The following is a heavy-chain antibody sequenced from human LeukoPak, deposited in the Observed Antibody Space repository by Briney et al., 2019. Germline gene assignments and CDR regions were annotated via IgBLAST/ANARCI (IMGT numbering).Heavy chain of an antibody. V-gene: IGHV3-30*02. CDR3: AKSASAYYYMDV. CDR1: GFTFSSSG. J-gene: IGHJ6*03. D-gene: IGHD4/OR15-4a*01. Sequence: GGSLRLSCAASGFTFSSSGMHWVRQAPGKWLEWVAFIRYDGNKYYADSVKGRFTISRDNSKNTLYLQMNSLRAEDTAVYYCAKSASAYYYMDVWGKGTTVTVSS. CDR2: IRYDGNK.